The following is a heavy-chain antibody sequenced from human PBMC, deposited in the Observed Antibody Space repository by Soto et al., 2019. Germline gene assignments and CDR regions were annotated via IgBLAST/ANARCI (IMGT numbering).Heavy chain of an antibody. D-gene: IGHD6-13*01. CDR1: GFTFSSYS. CDR3: ARDRAAAGTPDYYYYGMDV. CDR2: ISSSSSYI. Sequence: RLSCAASGFTFSSYSMNWVRQAPGKGLEWVSSISSSSSYIYYADSVKGRFTISRDNAKNSLYLQMNSLRAEDTAVYYCARDRAAAGTPDYYYYGMDVWGQGTTVTVSS. J-gene: IGHJ6*02. V-gene: IGHV3-21*01.